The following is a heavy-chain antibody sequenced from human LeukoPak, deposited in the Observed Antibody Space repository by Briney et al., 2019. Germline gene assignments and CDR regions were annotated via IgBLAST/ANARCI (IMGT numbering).Heavy chain of an antibody. Sequence: SETLSLTCTVSGASIRSLYCDWGRQPPGKGLEWIGYIFYSGHTNYNPSLKSRVTISVDTYKNEFSLKLTSVTDTDTAVYYCAFIGERGWFDPWGQGTLVSVSS. D-gene: IGHD3-10*01. CDR1: GASIRSLY. V-gene: IGHV4-59*08. CDR3: AFIGERGWFDP. CDR2: IFYSGHT. J-gene: IGHJ5*02.